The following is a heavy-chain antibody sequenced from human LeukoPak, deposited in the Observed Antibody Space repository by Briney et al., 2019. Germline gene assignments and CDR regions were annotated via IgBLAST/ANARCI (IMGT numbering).Heavy chain of an antibody. Sequence: SETLSLTRAVSGGSISRYYWSWIRQPPGKGLEWIGYIYYSGSTKYNPSLKSRVTISVDTSKNQFSLKLSSVTAADTAIYYCARTGITGTTNYYYYSMDVWGKGTTVTVSS. CDR3: ARTGITGTTNYYYYSMDV. CDR1: GGSISRYY. V-gene: IGHV4-59*08. J-gene: IGHJ6*03. CDR2: IYYSGST. D-gene: IGHD1-7*01.